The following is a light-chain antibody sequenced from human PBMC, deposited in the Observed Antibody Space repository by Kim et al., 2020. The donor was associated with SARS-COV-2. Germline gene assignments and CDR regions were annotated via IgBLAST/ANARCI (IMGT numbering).Light chain of an antibody. J-gene: IGLJ1*01. CDR2: GKN. Sequence: ALGQTVRITCQGDSLRSYYASWYQQKPGQAPLLVIYGKNNRPSGIPDRFSGSSSGNTASLTLTGAQAEDEADYYCNSRDSSVNHLVFGTGTKVTVL. V-gene: IGLV3-19*01. CDR3: NSRDSSVNHLV. CDR1: SLRSYY.